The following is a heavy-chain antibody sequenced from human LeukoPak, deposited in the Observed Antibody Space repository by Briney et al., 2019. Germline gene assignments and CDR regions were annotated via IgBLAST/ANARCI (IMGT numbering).Heavy chain of an antibody. J-gene: IGHJ4*02. CDR1: GITLSNYG. CDR3: AKRGVVIRVILVGFHKEAYYFDS. D-gene: IGHD3-22*01. CDR2: IGGSGGRT. Sequence: EGSLRLSCAVSGITLSNYGMSWVRQAPGKGLEWVAGIGGSGGRTNYADSVKGRFTISRDNPKNTLYLQMNSLRAEDTAVYFCAKRGVVIRVILVGFHKEAYYFDSWGQGALVIVSS. V-gene: IGHV3-23*01.